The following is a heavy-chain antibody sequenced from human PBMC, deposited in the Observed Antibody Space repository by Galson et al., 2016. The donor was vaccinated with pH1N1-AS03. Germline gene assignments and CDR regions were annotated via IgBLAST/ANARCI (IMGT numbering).Heavy chain of an antibody. J-gene: IGHJ5*02. CDR3: ARDRRDCSGGSCSQDGWFDP. D-gene: IGHD2-15*01. CDR2: LLPSGTT. V-gene: IGHV4-61*02. CDR1: GGSVTRGGFF. Sequence: TLSLTCTVAGGSVTRGGFFWSWIRQPAGKELEWMGRLLPSGTTNYNPSFKSRVTMSMDTSKNQFSLELNSVTAADTAMYSCARDRRDCSGGSCSQDGWFDPWGQGTLVVVSS.